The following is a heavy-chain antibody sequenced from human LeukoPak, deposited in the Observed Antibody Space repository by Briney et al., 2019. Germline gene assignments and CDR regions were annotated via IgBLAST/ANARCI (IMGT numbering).Heavy chain of an antibody. V-gene: IGHV4-30-4*01. D-gene: IGHD2-8*02. J-gene: IGHJ4*02. CDR1: DGSISSGDYY. CDR3: ARTGGTIDY. CDR2: IYYSGST. Sequence: TASETLSLTCTVSDGSISSGDYYRSWIRQPPGKGLEWIGYIYYSGSTYYNPSLKSRVTISVDTSKNQFSLKLNSVTAADTAVYYSARTGGTIDYWGQGTLVTVSS.